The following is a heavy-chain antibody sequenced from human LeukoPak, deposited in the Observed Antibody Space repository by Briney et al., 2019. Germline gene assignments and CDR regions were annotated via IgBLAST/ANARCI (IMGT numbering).Heavy chain of an antibody. Sequence: SVKVSCKASGGTFSSYAISWVRQAPGQGLEWMGRIIPILGIANYAQKFQGRATITADKSTSTAYMELSSLRSEDTAVYYRARDLGVSDDYGDRGPTPYYFDYWGQGTLVTVSS. CDR2: IIPILGIA. CDR3: ARDLGVSDDYGDRGPTPYYFDY. J-gene: IGHJ4*02. V-gene: IGHV1-69*04. D-gene: IGHD4-17*01. CDR1: GGTFSSYA.